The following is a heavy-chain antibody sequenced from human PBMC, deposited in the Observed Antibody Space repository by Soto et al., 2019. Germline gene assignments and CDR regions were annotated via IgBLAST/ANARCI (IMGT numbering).Heavy chain of an antibody. CDR3: AKDISHRRGYYYYYYGMDV. V-gene: IGHV3-43*01. CDR1: GFTFDDYT. D-gene: IGHD3-16*01. CDR2: ISWDGGST. J-gene: IGHJ6*02. Sequence: GGSLRLSCAASGFTFDDYTMHWVRQAPGKGLEWVSLISWDGGSTYYADSVKGRFTISRDNSKNSLYLQMNSLRTEDTALYYCAKDISHRRGYYYYYYGMDVWGQGTTVTVSS.